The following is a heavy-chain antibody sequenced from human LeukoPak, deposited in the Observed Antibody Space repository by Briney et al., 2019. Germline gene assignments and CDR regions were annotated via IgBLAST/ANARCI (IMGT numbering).Heavy chain of an antibody. D-gene: IGHD5-12*01. V-gene: IGHV4-39*07. CDR1: GGSISSSSYY. J-gene: IGHJ4*02. CDR2: IYYSGST. Sequence: SETLSLTCTASGGSISSSSYYWGWIRQPPGKGLEWIGSIYYSGSTYYNPSLKSRVTISVDTSKNQFSLKLSSVTAADTAVYYCARSRGVATIVRPFDYWGQGTLVTVSS. CDR3: ARSRGVATIVRPFDY.